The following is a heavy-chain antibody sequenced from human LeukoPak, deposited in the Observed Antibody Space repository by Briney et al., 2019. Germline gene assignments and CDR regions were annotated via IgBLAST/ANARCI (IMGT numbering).Heavy chain of an antibody. CDR3: AREGSEDYFDY. V-gene: IGHV3-21*01. J-gene: IGHJ4*02. CDR2: ISSSSSYI. D-gene: IGHD6-25*01. Sequence: GGSLRLSCAASGFTFSSYSMNWVRQAPGKGLGWVSSISSSSSYIYYADSVKGRFTISRDNAKNSLYLQMNSLRAEDTAVYYCAREGSEDYFDYWGQGTLVTVSS. CDR1: GFTFSSYS.